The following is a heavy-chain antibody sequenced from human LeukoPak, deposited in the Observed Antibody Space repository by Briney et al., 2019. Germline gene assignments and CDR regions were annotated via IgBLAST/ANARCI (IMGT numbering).Heavy chain of an antibody. CDR2: IYPGDSDI. CDR1: GYSFTSYW. CDR3: ARREVYRTKDYFDN. J-gene: IGHJ4*02. V-gene: IGHV5-51*01. Sequence: GESLKISCKGSGYSFTSYWIGWVRQMPGKGLGWMGIIYPGDSDIKYSPSFQGQVTISADKSISTAYLQWSSLKASDTAMYYCARREVYRTKDYFDNWGQGTLVTVSS. D-gene: IGHD1-14*01.